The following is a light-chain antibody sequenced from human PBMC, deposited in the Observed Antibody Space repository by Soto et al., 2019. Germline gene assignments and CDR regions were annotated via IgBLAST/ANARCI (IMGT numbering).Light chain of an antibody. V-gene: IGLV2-14*01. CDR2: EVS. CDR3: NSQRSSGTRV. J-gene: IGLJ1*01. CDR1: SSDVGGYKH. Sequence: SVLTRPPSVSGAPGQRVTISCTGTSSDVGGYKHVSWYQHHPGKAPKLMIYEVSNRPSGVSNRFSGSKSGYTASLTISGLQAEDEADYYCNSQRSSGTRVFGTGTKVTVL.